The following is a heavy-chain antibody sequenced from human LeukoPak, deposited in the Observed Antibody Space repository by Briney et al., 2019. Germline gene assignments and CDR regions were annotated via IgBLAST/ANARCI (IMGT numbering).Heavy chain of an antibody. J-gene: IGHJ4*02. D-gene: IGHD4-11*01. V-gene: IGHV3-48*01. Sequence: QPGGSLRLSCAASGFTFSSYSMNWVRQAPGKGLEWVSYISSSTSTIYYADSVKGRFTISRDSAENSLYLQMNSPRAEDTAVYYCARDYSNYGGGFDYWGQGILVTVSS. CDR1: GFTFSSYS. CDR2: ISSSTSTI. CDR3: ARDYSNYGGGFDY.